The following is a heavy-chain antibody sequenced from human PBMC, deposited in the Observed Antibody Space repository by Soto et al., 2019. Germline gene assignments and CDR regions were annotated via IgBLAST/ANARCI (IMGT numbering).Heavy chain of an antibody. CDR3: ARHDWNGVDY. CDR1: GGSISSSSYF. D-gene: IGHD1-1*01. J-gene: IGHJ4*02. V-gene: IGHV4-39*01. Sequence: SETLSLTCTVSGGSISSSSYFWGWIRQPPGKGLEWIGSIYYSGSTYYNPSLKSRVTISVDTSKNQFSLKLSSVTAADTAVYYCARHDWNGVDYWGQGTLVTAPQ. CDR2: IYYSGST.